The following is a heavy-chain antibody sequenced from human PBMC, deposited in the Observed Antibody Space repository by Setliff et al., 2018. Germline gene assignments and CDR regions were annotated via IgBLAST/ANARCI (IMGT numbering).Heavy chain of an antibody. D-gene: IGHD3-22*01. Sequence: ASVKVSCKASGYTFTSYDINWVRQATGQGLEWMGWMNPNSGNTGYAQKFQGRVTMTRNTSISTAYMELSSLRSEDTAVYYCARGLTYYYDSSVRFLDAFDIWGQGTMVTVPS. CDR3: ARGLTYYYDSSVRFLDAFDI. CDR1: GYTFTSYD. V-gene: IGHV1-8*01. CDR2: MNPNSGNT. J-gene: IGHJ3*02.